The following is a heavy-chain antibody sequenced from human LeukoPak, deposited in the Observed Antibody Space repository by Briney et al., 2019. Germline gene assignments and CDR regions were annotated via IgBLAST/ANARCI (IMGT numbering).Heavy chain of an antibody. V-gene: IGHV4-61*08. Sequence: SETLSLTCTVSGGSISSGGYYWSWIRQPPGKGLEWIGYIYYSGSTNYNPSLKSRVTISVDTSKNQFSLKLSSVTAADTAVYYCVGETLHSGSYSFFDYWGQGTLVTFSS. CDR3: VGETLHSGSYSFFDY. CDR2: IYYSGST. D-gene: IGHD1-26*01. J-gene: IGHJ4*02. CDR1: GGSISSGGYY.